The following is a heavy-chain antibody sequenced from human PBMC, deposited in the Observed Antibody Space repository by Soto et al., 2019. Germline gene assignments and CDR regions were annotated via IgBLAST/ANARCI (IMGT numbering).Heavy chain of an antibody. CDR3: ARGGGIAARRWFDP. Sequence: SETLSLTCAVYGGSFSGYYWSWIRQPPGKGLEWIGEINHSGSTNYNPSLKSRVTISVDTSKNQFSLKLSSVTAADTAVYYCARGGGIAARRWFDPWGQGTLVTVSS. CDR1: GGSFSGYY. J-gene: IGHJ5*02. D-gene: IGHD6-6*01. CDR2: INHSGST. V-gene: IGHV4-34*01.